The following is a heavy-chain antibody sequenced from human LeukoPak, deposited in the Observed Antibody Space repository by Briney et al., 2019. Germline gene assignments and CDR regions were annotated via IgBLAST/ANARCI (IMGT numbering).Heavy chain of an antibody. Sequence: GGSLRLSCAASGVTFSSYAMHWVRQAPGKGLEYVSAISSNGGSTYYANSVKGRFTISRDNSKNTLYLQMGSLRAEDMAVYYCTNSPLTVSGMDVWGQGTTVTVSS. D-gene: IGHD4-17*01. CDR2: ISSNGGST. CDR1: GVTFSSYA. J-gene: IGHJ6*02. V-gene: IGHV3-64*01. CDR3: TNSPLTVSGMDV.